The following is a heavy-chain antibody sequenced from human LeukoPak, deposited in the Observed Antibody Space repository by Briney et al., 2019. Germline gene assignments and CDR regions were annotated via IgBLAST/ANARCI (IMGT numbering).Heavy chain of an antibody. D-gene: IGHD3-22*01. CDR1: GYTFTGYY. Sequence: ASVKASCKASGYTFTGYYMHWVRQAPGQGLEWMGWINPNSGGTNYAQKFQGRVTMTRDTSISTAYMELSRLRSDDTAVYYCARAYYYDSSGFPWFDPWGQGTLVTVSS. V-gene: IGHV1-2*02. J-gene: IGHJ5*02. CDR3: ARAYYYDSSGFPWFDP. CDR2: INPNSGGT.